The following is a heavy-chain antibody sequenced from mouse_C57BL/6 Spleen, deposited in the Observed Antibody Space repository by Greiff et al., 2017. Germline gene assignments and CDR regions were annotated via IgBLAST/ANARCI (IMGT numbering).Heavy chain of an antibody. Sequence: VQVVESGPELVKPGASVKISCKASGYAFSSSWMNWVKQRPGKGLEWIGRIYPGDGDTNYNGKFKGKDTLTADKSSSTAYMQLSSLTSEDSAVXCCARGGDGGYAMDDWGQGTSVTVSS. V-gene: IGHV1-82*01. D-gene: IGHD3-3*01. CDR2: IYPGDGDT. CDR3: ARGGDGGYAMDD. CDR1: GYAFSSSW. J-gene: IGHJ4*01.